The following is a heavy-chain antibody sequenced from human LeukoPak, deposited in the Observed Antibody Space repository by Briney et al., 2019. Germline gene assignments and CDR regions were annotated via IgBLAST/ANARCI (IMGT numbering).Heavy chain of an antibody. Sequence: GGSLRLSCAASGFTLSNYDMHWGRQATGKGLEWVSGIDIPGNTYYPDSVKGRFTMSRESAKNSLYLQMNSLRAGDTAVYYCARAVAGTHWFDPWGQGTLVIVSS. J-gene: IGHJ5*02. CDR1: GFTLSNYD. CDR3: ARAVAGTHWFDP. V-gene: IGHV3-13*01. D-gene: IGHD6-19*01. CDR2: IDIPGNT.